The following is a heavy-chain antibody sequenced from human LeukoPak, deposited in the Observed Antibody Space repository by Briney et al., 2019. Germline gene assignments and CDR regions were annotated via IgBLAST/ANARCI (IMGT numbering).Heavy chain of an antibody. CDR1: GFTFDDYA. CDR2: ISWNSGSI. Sequence: PGRSLRLSCAASGFTFDDYAMHWVRQAPGKGLEWVSGISWNSGSIGYADSVKGRFTISRDNAKNSLYLQMNSLRAEDTGLYYCAKDTGGRGIFTGYVRGAFDIWGQGTMVTVSS. CDR3: AKDTGGRGIFTGYVRGAFDI. J-gene: IGHJ3*02. D-gene: IGHD3-9*01. V-gene: IGHV3-9*01.